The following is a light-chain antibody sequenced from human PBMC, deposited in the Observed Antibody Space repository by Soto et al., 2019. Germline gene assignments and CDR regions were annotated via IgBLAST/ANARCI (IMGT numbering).Light chain of an antibody. V-gene: IGLV1-51*01. CDR1: SLNIGNNY. CDR2: DND. Sequence: QSVLTQPPSVSAAPGQTVTISCSGGSLNIGNNYVSWYQHLPGTAPKLLIYDNDKRSSHIGDRFSGSKSGTSATLAITGLQTGDEADYYCGTWDSGLSAAVLGGGTKLTVL. J-gene: IGLJ2*01. CDR3: GTWDSGLSAAV.